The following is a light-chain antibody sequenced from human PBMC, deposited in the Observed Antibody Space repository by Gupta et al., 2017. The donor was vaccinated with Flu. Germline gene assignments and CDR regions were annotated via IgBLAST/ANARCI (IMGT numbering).Light chain of an antibody. V-gene: IGKV3-11*01. CDR3: QQLSYWHPPYT. J-gene: IGKJ2*01. CDR1: QSVSSY. Sequence: EIVLTQSPATLSLSPGERATLSCRASQSVSSYLAWYQQKPGQAPMLLIYDASNRALVIKARFSGSGAGTDFNLTISSREPEDFAVYYCQQLSYWHPPYTFGQGTKMEIK. CDR2: DAS.